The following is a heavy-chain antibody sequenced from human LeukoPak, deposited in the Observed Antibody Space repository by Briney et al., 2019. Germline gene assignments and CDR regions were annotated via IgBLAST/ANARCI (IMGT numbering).Heavy chain of an antibody. V-gene: IGHV1-46*01. Sequence: ASVKVSCKASGYTFTGYYMYWVRQAPGQGLEWMGIINPSGGSTSYAQKFQGRVTMTRDTSTSTVYMELSSLRSEDTAVYYCARDRERWLQLGYFDYWGQGTLVTVSS. CDR2: INPSGGST. CDR3: ARDRERWLQLGYFDY. CDR1: GYTFTGYY. D-gene: IGHD5-24*01. J-gene: IGHJ4*02.